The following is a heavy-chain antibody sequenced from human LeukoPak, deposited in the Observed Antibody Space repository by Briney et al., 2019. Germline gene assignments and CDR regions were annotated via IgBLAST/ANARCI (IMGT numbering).Heavy chain of an antibody. V-gene: IGHV3-30-3*01. CDR3: ARDNTDAFDI. Sequence: PGRSLRLSCAASGFTFSSYAMHWVRQAPGKGLEWVAVISYDGSNKYYADSVKGRFTISRDNSKNTLYLQMNSLRAEDTAVYYCARDNTDAFDIWGQGTMVTVSS. CDR2: ISYDGSNK. CDR1: GFTFSSYA. J-gene: IGHJ3*02.